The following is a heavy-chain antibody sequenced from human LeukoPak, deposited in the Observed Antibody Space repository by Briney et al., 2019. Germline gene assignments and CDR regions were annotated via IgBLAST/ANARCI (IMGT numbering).Heavy chain of an antibody. CDR2: INHSGST. CDR3: ARGLEAAAGIDY. D-gene: IGHD6-13*01. J-gene: IGHJ4*02. Sequence: SETLSLTCAVYGGSFSGYYWSWIRQPPGKGLEWIGEINHSGSTNYNPSLKSRVTISVDTSKNQFSLKLCSVTAADTAVYYCARGLEAAAGIDYWGQGTLVTVSS. V-gene: IGHV4-34*01. CDR1: GGSFSGYY.